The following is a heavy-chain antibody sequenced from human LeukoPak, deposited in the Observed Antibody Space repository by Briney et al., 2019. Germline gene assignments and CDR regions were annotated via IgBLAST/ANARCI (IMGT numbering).Heavy chain of an antibody. CDR2: INPSGGST. CDR1: GYTFTRYY. Sequence: ASVKVSCKASGYTFTRYYMHWVRQAPGQGLEWMGIINPSGGSTSSAQKFQGRVTMTRDTSTSTVYMELSSLRSEDTAVYYCAREQQYSSGWYDWYYFDYWGQGTLVTVSS. D-gene: IGHD6-19*01. V-gene: IGHV1-46*01. CDR3: AREQQYSSGWYDWYYFDY. J-gene: IGHJ4*02.